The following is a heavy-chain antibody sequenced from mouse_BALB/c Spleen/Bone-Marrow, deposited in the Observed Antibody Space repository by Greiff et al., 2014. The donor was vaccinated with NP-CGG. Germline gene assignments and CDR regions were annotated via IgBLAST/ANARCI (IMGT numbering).Heavy chain of an antibody. D-gene: IGHD2-10*01. CDR2: IHYSGST. CDR1: GYSITSGYS. V-gene: IGHV3-1*02. CDR3: ARSAYYGSMDY. Sequence: VQLKESGPDLVKPSQSLSLTCTVTGYSITSGYSWHWIRQFSGNKLEWVGYIHYSGSTNYNPSLKSRISITRDTSKNQFFLQLNSVTTEDTATYYCARSAYYGSMDYWGQGTSVTVSS. J-gene: IGHJ4*01.